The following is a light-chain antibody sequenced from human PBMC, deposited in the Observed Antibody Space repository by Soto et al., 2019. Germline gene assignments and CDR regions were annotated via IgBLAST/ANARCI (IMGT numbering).Light chain of an antibody. CDR2: GVS. J-gene: IGKJ2*01. V-gene: IGKV3-15*01. Sequence: ETVMTQSPATLSVSPGDTATLSCRSSQNVHINLAWYQQKPGQAPTRLIYGVSARAPGVPARFSGAGSGTEFTLSIRSLQSADFAVYYCQQYETWPRTFVQGTKVAIQ. CDR1: QNVHIN. CDR3: QQYETWPRT.